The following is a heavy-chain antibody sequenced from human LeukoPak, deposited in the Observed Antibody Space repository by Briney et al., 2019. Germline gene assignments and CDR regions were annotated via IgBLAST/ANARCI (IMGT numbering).Heavy chain of an antibody. J-gene: IGHJ3*02. CDR2: IYTSGST. CDR1: SXX. CDR3: AREGITGTTGDAFDI. D-gene: IGHD1-7*01. V-gene: IGHV4-4*07. Sequence: SXXXSWIXQXAGKGLEWIGRIYTSGSTNYNPSLKSRVTMSVDTSKNQFSLKLSSVTAADTAVYYCAREGITGTTGDAFDIWGQGTMVTVSS.